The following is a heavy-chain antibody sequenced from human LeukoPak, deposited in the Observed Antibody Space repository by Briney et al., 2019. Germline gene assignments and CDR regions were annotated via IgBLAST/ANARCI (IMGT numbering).Heavy chain of an antibody. CDR3: ARDMYYYDSSGSDYGMDV. CDR2: ICYDGSNK. Sequence: PGGSLRLSCAASGFTFSSYGMHWVRQAPGKGLEWVAVICYDGSNKYYADSVKGRFTISRDNSKNTLYLQMNSLRAEDTAVYYCARDMYYYDSSGSDYGMDVWGQGTTVTVSS. D-gene: IGHD3-22*01. CDR1: GFTFSSYG. J-gene: IGHJ6*02. V-gene: IGHV3-33*01.